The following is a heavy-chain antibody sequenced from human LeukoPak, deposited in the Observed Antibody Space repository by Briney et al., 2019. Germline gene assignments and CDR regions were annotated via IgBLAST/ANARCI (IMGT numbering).Heavy chain of an antibody. D-gene: IGHD4-11*01. CDR1: GSTSSSYE. V-gene: IGHV3-48*03. Sequence: GGSLRLSCAASGSTSSSYEMNWVRQAPGKGLERVSYISSSGSTIYYADSVKGRFTISRDNTKKSLYLQMNSLRAEDTAVYYCARGIRDYNDQLGYFQHWGQGTLVTVSS. CDR2: ISSSGSTI. CDR3: ARGIRDYNDQLGYFQH. J-gene: IGHJ1*01.